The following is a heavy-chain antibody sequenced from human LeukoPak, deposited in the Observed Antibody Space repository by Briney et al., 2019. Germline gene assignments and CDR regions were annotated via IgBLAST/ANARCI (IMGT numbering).Heavy chain of an antibody. D-gene: IGHD6-6*01. CDR2: IRSTANGYAT. CDR3: AKDSSFVIAARPV. J-gene: IGHJ4*02. V-gene: IGHV3-73*01. Sequence: GGSLRLSCAASGFTFSGSALHWVRQASGKGLEWVGRIRSTANGYATAYAASVKGRFTISRDDSKNTLYLQMNSLRAEDTAVYYCAKDSSFVIAARPVWGQGTLVTVSS. CDR1: GFTFSGSA.